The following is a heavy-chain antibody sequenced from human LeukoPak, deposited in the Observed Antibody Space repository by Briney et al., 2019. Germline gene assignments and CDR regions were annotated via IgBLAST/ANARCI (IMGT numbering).Heavy chain of an antibody. J-gene: IGHJ4*02. CDR1: GYTFTSYY. D-gene: IGHD3-22*01. Sequence: GASVKVSCKASGYTFTSYYMHWVRQAPGQGLGWMGIINPSGGSTSYAQKFQGRVTMTRDTSTSTVYMELSSLRSEDTAVYYCAREEAYYYDSSGALDYWGQGTLVTVSS. CDR3: AREEAYYYDSSGALDY. V-gene: IGHV1-46*01. CDR2: INPSGGST.